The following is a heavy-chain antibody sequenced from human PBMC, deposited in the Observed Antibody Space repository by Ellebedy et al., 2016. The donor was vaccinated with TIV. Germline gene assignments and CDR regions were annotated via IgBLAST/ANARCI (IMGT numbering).Heavy chain of an antibody. V-gene: IGHV3-30*18. CDR3: AKPSDPNPGYSASWATYFDS. Sequence: GESLKISXAASGFTFRRFAMHWVRQAPGKGLEWVAVVSADGSRKSYADSVKERFTISRDNSKNTLFVQMNSLRVEYTAVYYCAKPSDPNPGYSASWATYFDSWGQGTLVTVSS. J-gene: IGHJ4*02. CDR1: GFTFRRFA. D-gene: IGHD6-13*01. CDR2: VSADGSRK.